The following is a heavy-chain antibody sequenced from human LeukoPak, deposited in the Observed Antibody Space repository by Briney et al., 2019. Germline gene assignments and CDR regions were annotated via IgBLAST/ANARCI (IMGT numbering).Heavy chain of an antibody. CDR2: IYTSGST. CDR1: GGSISSGSYY. CDR3: ASASSGYYSVGEGAFDI. V-gene: IGHV4-61*02. Sequence: SQTLSLTCTVSGGSISSGSYYWSWIRQPAGKGLEWIGRIYTSGSTNYNPSLKSRVTISVDTSKNQFSLKLSSLTAAATAGYFWASASSGYYSVGEGAFDIWAQGTLVTVSS. J-gene: IGHJ3*02. D-gene: IGHD3-22*01.